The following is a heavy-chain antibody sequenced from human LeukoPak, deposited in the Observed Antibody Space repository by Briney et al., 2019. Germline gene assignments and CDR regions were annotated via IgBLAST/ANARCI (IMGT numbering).Heavy chain of an antibody. J-gene: IGHJ4*02. D-gene: IGHD2-21*02. CDR2: ISGGGDIT. Sequence: GGSLRLSCAASGFTFSSYSMNWVRQAPGKGLEWVSAISGGGDITYYADSVTGRFTISRDNSKDTLFLQMHSLRPGDTAVYYCVREDTPATANYWGQGTLVTVSS. CDR3: VREDTPATANY. V-gene: IGHV3-23*01. CDR1: GFTFSSYS.